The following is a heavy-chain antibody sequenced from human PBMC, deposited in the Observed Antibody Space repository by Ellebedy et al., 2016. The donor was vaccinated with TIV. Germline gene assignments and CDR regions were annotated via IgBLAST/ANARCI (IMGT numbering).Heavy chain of an antibody. J-gene: IGHJ3*02. CDR3: ARHFSSGYFGDAFDI. CDR1: GGSISTSGFY. D-gene: IGHD3-3*02. V-gene: IGHV4-31*03. Sequence: SETLSLTCTVSGGSISTSGFYWSWIRHLPGKGLEWIGYIFYSGSTSYNPSLKSRVTMSVDRSNNQFSLRLDSVTAADTAVYYCARHFSSGYFGDAFDIWGQGTMVTVSS. CDR2: IFYSGST.